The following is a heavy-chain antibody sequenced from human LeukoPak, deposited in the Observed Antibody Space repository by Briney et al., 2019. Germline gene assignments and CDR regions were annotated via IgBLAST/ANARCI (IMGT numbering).Heavy chain of an antibody. Sequence: PSETLSLTCIVSGGSVNSPNYYWGWVRQPPGKGLEWIGAIYYSGSTYFDPFLKSRVTMSVDTSENQFFLRLSSLTAADTAVYYCARQYYDILTGYPYYFDYWGQGTLVTVSS. CDR3: ARQYYDILTGYPYYFDY. V-gene: IGHV4-39*01. CDR2: IYYSGST. CDR1: GGSVNSPNYY. J-gene: IGHJ4*02. D-gene: IGHD3-9*01.